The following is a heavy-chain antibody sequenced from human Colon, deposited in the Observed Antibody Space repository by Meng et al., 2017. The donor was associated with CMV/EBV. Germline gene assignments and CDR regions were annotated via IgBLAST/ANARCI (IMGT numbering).Heavy chain of an antibody. CDR1: GFTFSSYE. CDR3: APITVVPGVLSMDV. CDR2: ISNSGSTI. Sequence: GESLKISCAASGFTFSSYEMNWVRQAPGKGLEWVSYISNSGSTIYYADSVKGRFTISRDNAKNSLYLQMNSLRAEDTAVYFCAPITVVPGVLSMDVWGLGTTVTVSS. D-gene: IGHD3-10*01. V-gene: IGHV3-48*03. J-gene: IGHJ6*02.